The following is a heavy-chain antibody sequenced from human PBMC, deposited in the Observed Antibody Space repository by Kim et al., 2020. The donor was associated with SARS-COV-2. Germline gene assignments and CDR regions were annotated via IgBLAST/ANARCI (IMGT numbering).Heavy chain of an antibody. V-gene: IGHV3-23*01. J-gene: IGHJ3*02. D-gene: IGHD3-22*01. CDR3: AKSYYDSSGYYSFPPDAFDI. Sequence: RFTISRDNSKNTLYLQMNSLRAEDTAVYYCAKSYYDSSGYYSFPPDAFDIWGQGTMVTVSS.